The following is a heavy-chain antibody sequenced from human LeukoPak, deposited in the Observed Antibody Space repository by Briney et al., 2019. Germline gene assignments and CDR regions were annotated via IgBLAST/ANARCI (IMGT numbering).Heavy chain of an antibody. D-gene: IGHD5-18*01. CDR1: GGSISSSSYY. J-gene: IGHJ4*02. CDR2: IYYSGST. CDR3: ARARIQLRFDY. V-gene: IGHV4-39*07. Sequence: SETLSLTCTVSGGSISSSSYYWGWIRQPPGKGLEWIGSIYYSGSTYYNPSLKSRVTISVDTSKNQFSLKLSSVTAADTAVYYCARARIQLRFDYWGQGTLVTVSS.